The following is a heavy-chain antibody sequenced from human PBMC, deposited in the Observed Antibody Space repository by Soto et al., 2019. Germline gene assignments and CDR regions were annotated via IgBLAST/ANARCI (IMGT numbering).Heavy chain of an antibody. D-gene: IGHD3-10*01. CDR2: IKQDGSDK. J-gene: IGHJ4*02. CDR1: GFTFSSYW. CDR3: ARDVSGKLGHDS. V-gene: IGHV3-7*01. Sequence: EVQLVESGGGLVQPGGSLRLSCAASGFTFSSYWMSWVRQAPGKGLEWVANIKQDGSDKNYVGSVKGRFTISRDNAKNSLYLQMNSLRVEDTAMYYCARDVSGKLGHDSWGQGTLVTVSS.